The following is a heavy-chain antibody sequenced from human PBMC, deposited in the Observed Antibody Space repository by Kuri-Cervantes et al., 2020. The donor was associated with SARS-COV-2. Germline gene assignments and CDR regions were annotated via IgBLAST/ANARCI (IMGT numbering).Heavy chain of an antibody. CDR1: EFTFSSYA. D-gene: IGHD1-1*01. V-gene: IGHV3-30-3*01. CDR3: VRDGDHWNFDY. J-gene: IGHJ4*02. CDR2: ISYDGSNK. Sequence: GGSLSLSCAASEFTFSSYAMHWVRQAPGKGLEWVAVISYDGSNKYYADSVKGRFTISRDNSKNTLYLQMNSLRAEDTAVYYCVRDGDHWNFDYWGQGTLVTVSS.